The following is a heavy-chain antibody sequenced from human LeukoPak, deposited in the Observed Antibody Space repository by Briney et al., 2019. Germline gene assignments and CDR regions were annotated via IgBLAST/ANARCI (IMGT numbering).Heavy chain of an antibody. Sequence: SETLSLTCTVSGGSISSYYWSWIRQPPGKGLEWIGYIYYGGSTNYNPSLKSRVTISVDMSKNQFSLKLSSVTAADTAVYYCAREGFLVVPAARRGYFDYWGQGTLVTVSS. D-gene: IGHD2-2*01. J-gene: IGHJ4*02. CDR3: AREGFLVVPAARRGYFDY. V-gene: IGHV4-59*12. CDR1: GGSISSYY. CDR2: IYYGGST.